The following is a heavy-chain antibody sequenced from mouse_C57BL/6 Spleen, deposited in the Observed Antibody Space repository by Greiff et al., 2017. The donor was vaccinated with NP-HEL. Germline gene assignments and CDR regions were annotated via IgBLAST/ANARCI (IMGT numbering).Heavy chain of an antibody. D-gene: IGHD2-3*01. J-gene: IGHJ4*01. CDR1: GYAFSSYW. CDR2: IYPGDGDT. CDR3: ARWLLRDYYAMDY. V-gene: IGHV1-80*01. Sequence: VQLQQSGAELVKPGASVKISCKASGYAFSSYWMNWVKQRPGKGLEWIGQIYPGDGDTNYNGKFKGKATLTADKSSSTAYMQLSSLTSDDSAVYVCARWLLRDYYAMDYWGQGTSVTVSS.